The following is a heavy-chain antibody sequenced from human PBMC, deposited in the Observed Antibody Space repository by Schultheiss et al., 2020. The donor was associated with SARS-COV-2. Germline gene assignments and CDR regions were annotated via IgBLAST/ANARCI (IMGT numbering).Heavy chain of an antibody. D-gene: IGHD3-22*01. Sequence: GGSLRLSCAASGFTFSSYWMSWVRQAPGKGLEWVANIKQDGSEKYYVDSVKGRFTISRDNAKNTLYLQMNSLRAEDTAVYYCAREYYYDSSGYSGYWGQGTLVTVSS. V-gene: IGHV3-7*03. CDR1: GFTFSSYW. J-gene: IGHJ4*02. CDR2: IKQDGSEK. CDR3: AREYYYDSSGYSGY.